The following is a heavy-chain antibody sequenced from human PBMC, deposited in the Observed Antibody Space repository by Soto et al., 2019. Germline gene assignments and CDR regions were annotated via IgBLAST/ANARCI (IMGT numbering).Heavy chain of an antibody. Sequence: GGSLRLSCATSGFDFSNTWIHWVRQVPGQGLVWVSRINSDGSSIIYADSVKGRFTLSRDNAKNTVHLQMSSLRVEDTAVYYCAKDWYHTIDSWGQGIPVTVSS. J-gene: IGHJ4*02. V-gene: IGHV3-74*01. CDR1: GFDFSNTW. D-gene: IGHD1-20*01. CDR3: AKDWYHTIDS. CDR2: INSDGSSI.